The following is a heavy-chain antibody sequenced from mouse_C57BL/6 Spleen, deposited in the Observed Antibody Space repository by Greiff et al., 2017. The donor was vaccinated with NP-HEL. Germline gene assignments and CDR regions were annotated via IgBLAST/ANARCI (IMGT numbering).Heavy chain of an antibody. CDR3: ARGDYYGSSDY. Sequence: QVQLQQPGAELVKPGASVKLSCKASGYTFTSYWMHWVKQRPGQGLEWIGMIHPHSGSTNYNEKFKSKATLTVDKSSSTAYMQLSSLTSEDSAVYYCARGDYYGSSDYWGQGTTLTVSS. D-gene: IGHD1-1*01. V-gene: IGHV1-64*01. J-gene: IGHJ2*01. CDR1: GYTFTSYW. CDR2: IHPHSGST.